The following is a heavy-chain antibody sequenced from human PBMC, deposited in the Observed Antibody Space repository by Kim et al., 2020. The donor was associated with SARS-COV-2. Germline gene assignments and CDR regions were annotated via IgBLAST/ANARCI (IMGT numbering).Heavy chain of an antibody. J-gene: IGHJ4*02. CDR3: AKRGSGWYLDF. D-gene: IGHD6-19*01. Sequence: GGSLRLSCVASGFTFSNFGMTWVRQAPGKGLEWVSGISNSGSSTYYADSVRGRVTISRDSSKNTVYLQINSLRDEDTAVYFCAKRGSGWYLDFWGQGT. CDR2: ISNSGSST. CDR1: GFTFSNFG. V-gene: IGHV3-23*01.